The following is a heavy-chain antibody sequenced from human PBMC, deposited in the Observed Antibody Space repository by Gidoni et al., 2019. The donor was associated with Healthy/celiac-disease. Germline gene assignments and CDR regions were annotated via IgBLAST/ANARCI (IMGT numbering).Heavy chain of an antibody. CDR2: ISSSGSTI. CDR3: ASLGYSSSWYLGQDY. V-gene: IGHV3-11*01. J-gene: IGHJ4*02. CDR1: GFTFSDYY. D-gene: IGHD6-13*01. Sequence: QVQLVESGGGLVKPGGSLRLSFPASGFTFSDYYMSWIRQAPGKGLGWVSNISSSGSTIYYADSVKGRFTISRDNAKNSLYLQMNSLRAEDTAVYYCASLGYSSSWYLGQDYWGQGTLVTVSS.